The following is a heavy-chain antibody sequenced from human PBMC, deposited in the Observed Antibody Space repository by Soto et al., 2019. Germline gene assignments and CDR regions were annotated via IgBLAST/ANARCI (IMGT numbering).Heavy chain of an antibody. V-gene: IGHV1-46*03. CDR3: ARGGSSWQGYYYYGMDV. CDR1: GYTFTSYY. CDR2: INPSGGST. D-gene: IGHD6-13*01. Sequence: QVQLVQSGAEVKKPGASVKVSCKASGYTFTSYYMHWVRQAPGQGLEWMGIINPSGGSTSYAQKFQGRVTMTRDTSTSTVYMELSSLRSEDTAVYYCARGGSSWQGYYYYGMDVWGQGTTVTVSS. J-gene: IGHJ6*02.